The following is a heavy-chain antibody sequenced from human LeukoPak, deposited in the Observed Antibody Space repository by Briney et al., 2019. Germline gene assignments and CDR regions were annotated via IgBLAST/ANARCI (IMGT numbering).Heavy chain of an antibody. V-gene: IGHV3-74*01. J-gene: IGHJ3*01. CDR1: GFTFKLYW. CDR3: ARTEYCSPTSCKYASF. D-gene: IGHD2-2*01. Sequence: GGSLRLSCAVSGFTFKLYWMHWVRQAPGKGPVWVSRINDDGSDTTYADSVKGRFTVSRDNAKNTLYLQMNSLRAEDTAVYYCARTEYCSPTSCKYASFWGQGTMVTVSS. CDR2: INDDGSDT.